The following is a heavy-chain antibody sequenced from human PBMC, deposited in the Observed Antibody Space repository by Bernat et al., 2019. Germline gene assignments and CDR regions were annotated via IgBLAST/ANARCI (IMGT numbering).Heavy chain of an antibody. CDR2: ISYDGSYK. CDR3: ARDGIAVAGTGYFDY. V-gene: IGHV3-30*01. J-gene: IGHJ4*02. Sequence: QVQLVESGGGVVQPGRSLRLSCAASGFTFSSYAMHWVRQAPGKGLEWVAVISYDGSYKYYADSVKGRFTISRDNSKNTLYLQMNSLRAEDTAVYYCARDGIAVAGTGYFDYWGQGTLVTVSS. CDR1: GFTFSSYA. D-gene: IGHD6-19*01.